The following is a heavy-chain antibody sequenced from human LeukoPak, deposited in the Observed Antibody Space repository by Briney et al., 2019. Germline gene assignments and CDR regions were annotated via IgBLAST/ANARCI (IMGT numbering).Heavy chain of an antibody. CDR1: GFTFSSHT. D-gene: IGHD1-26*01. Sequence: GGSLRLSCATSGFTFSSHTMNWVRQAPGKGLEWVSSISVFSSHIYYADSLKGRFTISRDNAKNSLYLQMHSLRAEDTAIYYCTRDLHLVGSTMTGFDSWGQGTLVTVSS. J-gene: IGHJ4*02. V-gene: IGHV3-21*01. CDR2: ISVFSSHI. CDR3: TRDLHLVGSTMTGFDS.